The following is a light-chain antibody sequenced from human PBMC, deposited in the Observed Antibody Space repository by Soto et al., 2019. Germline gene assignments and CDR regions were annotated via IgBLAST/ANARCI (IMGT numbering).Light chain of an antibody. Sequence: QSVLTQPPSVSGAPGQRVTISCTGSSSNIGAGYDVHWYQQLPGTAPKLLIYGNSNRPSGVPDRFSGYKSGTSASLAITGLQDEDEADYYCQSYDSSLSGSVVFGGGTKRTVL. J-gene: IGLJ2*01. V-gene: IGLV1-40*01. CDR1: SSNIGAGYD. CDR2: GNS. CDR3: QSYDSSLSGSVV.